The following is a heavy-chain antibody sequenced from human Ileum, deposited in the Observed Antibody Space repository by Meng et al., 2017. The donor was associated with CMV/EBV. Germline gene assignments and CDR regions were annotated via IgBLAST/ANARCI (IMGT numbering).Heavy chain of an antibody. V-gene: IGHV1-8*03. CDR3: ARGLGSQLLRFDI. CDR2: MNPNSGNT. J-gene: IGHJ3*02. D-gene: IGHD2-2*01. CDR1: GYTFTSYD. Sequence: ASVKVSYKASGYTFTSYDINWVRQATGQGLEWMGWMNPNSGNTGYAQKFQGRVTITRNTSISTAYMELSSLRSEDTAVYYCARGLGSQLLRFDIWGQGTMVTVSS.